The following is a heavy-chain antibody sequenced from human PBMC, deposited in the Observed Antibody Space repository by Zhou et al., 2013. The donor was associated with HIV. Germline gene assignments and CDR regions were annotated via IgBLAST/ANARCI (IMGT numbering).Heavy chain of an antibody. Sequence: QVQLVQSGPEVRKPGAPVELSCKASGYSFTGYHMYWVRQAPGQGLEWMGGITPFFGTANYAQKFQGRVAITAAESTSTVYMAVSSLRSEDTAVYYCATGRGEYYDTRDYYPPYYFYYMDAWGRGTTVIVSS. J-gene: IGHJ6*03. V-gene: IGHV1-69*01. D-gene: IGHD3-22*01. CDR1: GYSFTGYH. CDR2: ITPFFGTA. CDR3: ATGRGEYYDTRDYYPPYYFYYMDA.